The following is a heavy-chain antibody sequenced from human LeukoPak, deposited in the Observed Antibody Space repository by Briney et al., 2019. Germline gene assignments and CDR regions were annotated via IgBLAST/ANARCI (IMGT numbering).Heavy chain of an antibody. CDR2: IYPVNSDT. V-gene: IGHV5-51*01. CDR1: GYSFTSYW. CDR3: ARHVCSGGSCYSGY. Sequence: GESLKISCKVSGYSFTSYWIGWVRQMPGKGLEWMGIIYPVNSDTRYSPSFQGQVTISADKSISTAYLQWSSLKASDPAMYYCARHVCSGGSCYSGYWGQGNLVTVSS. D-gene: IGHD2-15*01. J-gene: IGHJ4*02.